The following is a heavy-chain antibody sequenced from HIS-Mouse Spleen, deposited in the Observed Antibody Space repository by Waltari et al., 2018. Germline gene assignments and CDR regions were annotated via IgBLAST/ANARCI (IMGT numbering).Heavy chain of an antibody. D-gene: IGHD5-12*01. CDR2: IYYSGST. V-gene: IGHV4-59*08. CDR3: ARHGSRDGYNYYFDY. CDR1: GGSISSYY. Sequence: QVQLQESGPGLVKPSETLSLTCTVSGGSISSYYWSWIRQPPGKGLEWIGYIYYSGSTNDNPSLKSRFTISVETSKNQFSLKLSSVTAADTAVYYCARHGSRDGYNYYFDYWGQGTLVTVSS. J-gene: IGHJ4*02.